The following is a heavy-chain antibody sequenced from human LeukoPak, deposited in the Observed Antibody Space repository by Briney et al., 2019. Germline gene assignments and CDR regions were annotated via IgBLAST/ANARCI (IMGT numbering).Heavy chain of an antibody. CDR2: IFYTGKT. CDR3: ARVFDS. Sequence: PSETLSLTCTVSGGVVSTSDYYWGWIRQSPGKGLEWIGDIFYTGKTNYIPSLKSRATISLDTSKNQFSLRLTSVTAADTAVYFCARVFDSWGQGKLVTVSS. CDR1: GGVVSTSDYY. J-gene: IGHJ4*02. V-gene: IGHV4-39*07.